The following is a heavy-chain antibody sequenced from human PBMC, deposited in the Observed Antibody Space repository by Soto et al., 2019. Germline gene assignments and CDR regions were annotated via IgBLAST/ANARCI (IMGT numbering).Heavy chain of an antibody. Sequence: SETLSLTCTVSGGSVGSGYYYWSWIRQPPGKGLEWIGNIFYSANTKYNPSLQSRVTISKDTSKNQFSLKLSSVTAADTAVYDCERECCSGGTRYSGYTLGMEDWGQGSMVKVS. D-gene: IGHD2-15*01. J-gene: IGHJ4*02. V-gene: IGHV4-61*01. CDR1: GGSVGSGYYY. CDR2: IFYSANT. CDR3: ERECCSGGTRYSGYTLGMED.